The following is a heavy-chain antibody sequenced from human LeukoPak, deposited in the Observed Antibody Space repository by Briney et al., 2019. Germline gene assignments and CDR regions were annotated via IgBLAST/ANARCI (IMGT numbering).Heavy chain of an antibody. Sequence: SQTLSLTCTVSGGSISSGDYYWSWIRQPPGKGLEWIGYIYYSGSTYYNPSLKNRVTISVDTSKNQFSLKLSSVTAADTAVYYCARGLPDDYYDSSGYYFGFNAFDIWGQGTMVTVSS. CDR1: GGSISSGDYY. CDR2: IYYSGST. V-gene: IGHV4-30-4*08. D-gene: IGHD3-22*01. CDR3: ARGLPDDYYDSSGYYFGFNAFDI. J-gene: IGHJ3*02.